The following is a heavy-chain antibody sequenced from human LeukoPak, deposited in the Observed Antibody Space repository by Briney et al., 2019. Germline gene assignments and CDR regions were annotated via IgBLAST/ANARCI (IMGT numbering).Heavy chain of an antibody. Sequence: ASVKVSCKASGYTFTGYYMHWVRQAPRQGLEWMGWINPNSGGTNYAQKFQGRVTMTRDTSISTAYMELSRLRSDDTAVYYCARALAVTTLALDYWGQGTLVTVSS. J-gene: IGHJ4*02. V-gene: IGHV1-2*02. D-gene: IGHD4-17*01. CDR2: INPNSGGT. CDR1: GYTFTGYY. CDR3: ARALAVTTLALDY.